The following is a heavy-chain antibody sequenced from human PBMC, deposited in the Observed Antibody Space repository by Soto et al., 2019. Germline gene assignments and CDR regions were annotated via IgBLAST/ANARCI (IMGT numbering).Heavy chain of an antibody. CDR2: IYYSGST. V-gene: IGHV4-59*01. D-gene: IGHD2-21*02. CDR1: GDSISSYY. CDR3: ARLGANAYCGGDCYLDP. J-gene: IGHJ5*02. Sequence: PSETLSLTCTVSGDSISSYYWSWIRQPPGKGLEWIGYIYYSGSTNYNPSLKSRVTISVDTSKNQFSLKLSSVTAADTAVYYCARLGANAYCGGDCYLDPWGQGTLVTVSS.